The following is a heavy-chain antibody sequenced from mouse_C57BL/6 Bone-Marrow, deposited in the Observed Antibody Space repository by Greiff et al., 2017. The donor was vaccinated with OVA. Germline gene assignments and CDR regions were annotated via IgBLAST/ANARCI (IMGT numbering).Heavy chain of an antibody. CDR3: ARSALTDYYAMDY. V-gene: IGHV1-63*01. CDR2: IYPGGGYT. Sequence: QVQLQQSGAELVRPGTSVKMSCKASGYTFTNYWIGWAKQRPGHGLEWIGDIYPGGGYTNYNEKFKGKATLTADKSSSTAYMQFSSLTSEDSAIYYGARSALTDYYAMDYWGQGTSVTVSS. J-gene: IGHJ4*01. CDR1: GYTFTNYW.